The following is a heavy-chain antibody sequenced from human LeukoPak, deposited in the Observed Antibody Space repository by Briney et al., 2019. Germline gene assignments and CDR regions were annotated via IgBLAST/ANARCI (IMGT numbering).Heavy chain of an antibody. CDR2: IYPGDSDT. Sequence: GASLQISFKGSGYSFTSYWIGWVRPLPGKGLEWMGIIYPGDSDTRYSPSFQGQVTISADKSISTAYLQWSSLKASDTAMYYCASTPGWGRSPVFDYWGQGTLVTVSS. V-gene: IGHV5-51*01. CDR3: ASTPGWGRSPVFDY. J-gene: IGHJ4*02. D-gene: IGHD2-21*02. CDR1: GYSFTSYW.